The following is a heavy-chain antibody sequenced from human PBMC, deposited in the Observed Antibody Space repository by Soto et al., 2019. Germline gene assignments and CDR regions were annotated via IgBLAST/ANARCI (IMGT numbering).Heavy chain of an antibody. Sequence: GASVKVSCKASGYTFTGYYMHWVRQAPGQGLEWMGWINPNSGGTNYAQKFQGRVTMTRDTSISTAYMELSRLRSDDTAVYYCARDPIGFLETTDLGYWGQGTLVTVSS. J-gene: IGHJ4*02. V-gene: IGHV1-2*02. D-gene: IGHD3-3*01. CDR3: ARDPIGFLETTDLGY. CDR2: INPNSGGT. CDR1: GYTFTGYY.